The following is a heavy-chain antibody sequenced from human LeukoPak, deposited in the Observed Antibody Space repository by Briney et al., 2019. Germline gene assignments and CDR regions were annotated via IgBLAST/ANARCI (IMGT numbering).Heavy chain of an antibody. V-gene: IGHV4-39*07. Sequence: PSETLSLTCTVSGGSISSSSYYWGWIRQPPGKGLEWIGEINHSGSTNYNPSLKSRVTISVDTSKNQFSLKLSSVTAADTAVYYCARGGVDYDPWGQGTLVTVSS. CDR3: ARGGVDYDP. CDR2: INHSGST. CDR1: GGSISSSSYY. D-gene: IGHD3-9*01. J-gene: IGHJ5*02.